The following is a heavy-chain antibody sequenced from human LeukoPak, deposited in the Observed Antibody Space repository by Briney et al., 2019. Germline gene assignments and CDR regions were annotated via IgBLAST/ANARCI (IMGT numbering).Heavy chain of an antibody. Sequence: SETLSLTCAVYGGSFTDYYSGWIRQSPGKGLEWIGEIHHSGSTNYNPSLESRVTISIDTSKNQFSLKLSSVAAADTAVYYCARDPSASSVYYFDYWGQGTLVTVSS. V-gene: IGHV4-34*01. CDR3: ARDPSASSVYYFDY. CDR1: GGSFTDYY. J-gene: IGHJ4*02. D-gene: IGHD6-25*01. CDR2: IHHSGST.